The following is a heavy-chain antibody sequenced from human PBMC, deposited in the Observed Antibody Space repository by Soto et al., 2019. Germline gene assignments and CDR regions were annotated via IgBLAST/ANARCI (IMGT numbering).Heavy chain of an antibody. V-gene: IGHV3-53*02. D-gene: IGHD3-16*01. CDR1: GFTVSINY. CDR3: ARDLGGRSDY. J-gene: IGHJ4*02. Sequence: EVQLVETGGGLIHPGGSLRLSWAASGFTVSINYMSWVRQAPGKGPEWVSVIYGGGSTYYADSVKVRFTMSRDNSKNTVYLQMNSLRVEDTAVYYCARDLGGRSDYWGQGTLVTVSS. CDR2: IYGGGST.